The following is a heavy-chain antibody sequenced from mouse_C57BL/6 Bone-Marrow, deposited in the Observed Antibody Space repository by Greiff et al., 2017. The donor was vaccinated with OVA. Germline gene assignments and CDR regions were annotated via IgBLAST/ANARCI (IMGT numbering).Heavy chain of an antibody. CDR1: GFTFSDYG. J-gene: IGHJ1*03. CDR2: ISSGSSTI. CDR3: ARGGGTGYWYFDV. Sequence: EVQLVESGGGLVKPGGSLKLSCAASGFTFSDYGMHWVRQAPEKGLEWVAYISSGSSTIYYADTVKGRFTISRDNAKNTLFLQMTSLRSEDTAMYYCARGGGTGYWYFDVWGTGTTVTVSS. V-gene: IGHV5-17*01. D-gene: IGHD4-1*01.